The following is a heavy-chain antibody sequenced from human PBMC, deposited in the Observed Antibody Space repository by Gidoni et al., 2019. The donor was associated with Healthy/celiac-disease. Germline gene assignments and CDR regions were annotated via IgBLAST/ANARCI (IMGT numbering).Heavy chain of an antibody. J-gene: IGHJ6*02. CDR2: INHSGST. CDR1: GGSFSVYY. CDR3: ARQGGMDV. V-gene: IGHV4-34*01. Sequence: QVQLQKCGAGLCKPSETLSLNCAVYGGSFSVYYGRWIRQPPGKGLEWIGEINHSGSTNYKPSLTSRVTILVDASKNQFSLKLSSVTAADTAVYYCARQGGMDVWGQGTTVTVSS.